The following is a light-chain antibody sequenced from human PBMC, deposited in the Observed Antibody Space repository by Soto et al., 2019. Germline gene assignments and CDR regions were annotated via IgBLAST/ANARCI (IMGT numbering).Light chain of an antibody. CDR3: QQNNNGSPLT. V-gene: IGKV3-15*01. CDR2: GAS. CDR1: QSVSSN. Sequence: EIVMTQSPATLSVSPGERATLSCRASQSVSSNLAWYQQKPGQAPRLLIYGASTRATGIPARFSGSGSGTAFIITISSLQYEDFAVYYCQQNNNGSPLTFGGGTKVEIK. J-gene: IGKJ4*01.